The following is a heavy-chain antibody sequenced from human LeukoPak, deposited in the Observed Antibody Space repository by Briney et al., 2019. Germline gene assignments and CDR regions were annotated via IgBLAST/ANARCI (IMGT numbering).Heavy chain of an antibody. J-gene: IGHJ4*02. V-gene: IGHV3-30*04. CDR1: GFTFSSYA. D-gene: IGHD2-21*02. CDR2: ISYDGSNK. CDR3: ATACGGDCYSDY. Sequence: GRSLRLSCAASGFTFSSYAMHWVRQAPGKGLEWVAAISYDGSNKYYADSVKGRFTISRDNSKNTLYLQMNSLRAEDTAVYYCATACGGDCYSDYWGQGTLVTVSS.